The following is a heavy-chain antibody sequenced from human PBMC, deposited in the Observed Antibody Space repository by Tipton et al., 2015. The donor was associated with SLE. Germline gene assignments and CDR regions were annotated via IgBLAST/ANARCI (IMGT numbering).Heavy chain of an antibody. V-gene: IGHV3-11*05. CDR1: GFTFSDYY. CDR3: AKDIRGGGIAEGFDY. J-gene: IGHJ4*02. Sequence: SLRLSCAASGFTFSDYYMSWIRQAPGKGLEWVSYISSSSSYTNYADSVKGRFTISRDNSKNSLYLQMNSLRTEDTALYYCAKDIRGGGIAEGFDYWGQGTLVTVSS. CDR2: ISSSSSYT. D-gene: IGHD6-13*01.